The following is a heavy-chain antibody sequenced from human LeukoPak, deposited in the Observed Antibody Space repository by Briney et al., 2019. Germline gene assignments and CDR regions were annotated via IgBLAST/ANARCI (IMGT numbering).Heavy chain of an antibody. D-gene: IGHD5-18*01. Sequence: PSETLSLTCTVSGDSMKNSYWTWIRQPVGNAMEWIGRVSASGYTSHNPSLKSRAIMSVDVSTNQFSLNLTSVTAADTAVYFCAKDLSRQRRGLNYGPWFDPWGRGTLVTVSS. V-gene: IGHV4-4*07. J-gene: IGHJ5*02. CDR2: VSASGYT. CDR1: GDSMKNSY. CDR3: AKDLSRQRRGLNYGPWFDP.